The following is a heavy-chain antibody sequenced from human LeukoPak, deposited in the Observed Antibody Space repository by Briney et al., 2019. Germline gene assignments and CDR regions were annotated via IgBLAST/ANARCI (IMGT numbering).Heavy chain of an antibody. D-gene: IGHD2-2*01. J-gene: IGHJ4*02. Sequence: PSETLSLTCAVYGGSFSGYYWSWIRQPPGKGLEWIGEINHSGSTNYNPSLKSRVAISVDTSKNQFSLKLSSVTAADTAVYYCARGRSRGIVVVPAAKGYWGQGTLVTVSS. CDR3: ARGRSRGIVVVPAAKGY. CDR2: INHSGST. CDR1: GGSFSGYY. V-gene: IGHV4-34*01.